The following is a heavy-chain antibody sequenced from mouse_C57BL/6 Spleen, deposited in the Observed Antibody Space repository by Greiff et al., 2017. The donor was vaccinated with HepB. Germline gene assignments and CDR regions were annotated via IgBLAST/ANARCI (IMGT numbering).Heavy chain of an antibody. D-gene: IGHD1-1*01. V-gene: IGHV1-42*01. CDR2: INPSTGGT. J-gene: IGHJ2*01. Sequence: EVQLQQSGPELVKPGASVKISCKASGYSFTGYYMNWVKQSPEKSLEWIGEINPSTGGTTYNQKFKAKATLTVDKSSSTAYMQLKSLTSEDSAVYYCARSGGYYYDWGQGTTLTVSS. CDR3: ARSGGYYYD. CDR1: GYSFTGYY.